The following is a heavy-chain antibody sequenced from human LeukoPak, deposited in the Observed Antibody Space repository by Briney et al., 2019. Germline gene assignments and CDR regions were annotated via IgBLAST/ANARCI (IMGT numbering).Heavy chain of an antibody. CDR1: GFTFSSYG. Sequence: TGRSLRLSRAASGFTFSSYGMHWVRQAPRKGLEWVTVISYDGHTNYVDSVKGRFTISRDNSKNTLYLQMNGLRDEDTAVYYCAKERGSTTHFDFWGQGTLVTVSS. D-gene: IGHD2-2*01. J-gene: IGHJ4*02. CDR2: ISYDGHT. V-gene: IGHV3-30*18. CDR3: AKERGSTTHFDF.